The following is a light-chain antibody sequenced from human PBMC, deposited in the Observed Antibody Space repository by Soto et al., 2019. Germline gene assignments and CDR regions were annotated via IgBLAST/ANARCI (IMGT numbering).Light chain of an antibody. V-gene: IGLV8-61*01. CDR1: SGSVSTSYY. Sequence: QTVVTQEPSFSVSPGGTVTPTCGLSSGSVSTSYYPSWYQQTPGQAPRTLIYSTNTRSSGVPDRFSGSILGNKAALTITGAQADDESDYYCVLYVGSGISVFGGGTKLTVL. CDR3: VLYVGSGISV. CDR2: STN. J-gene: IGLJ3*02.